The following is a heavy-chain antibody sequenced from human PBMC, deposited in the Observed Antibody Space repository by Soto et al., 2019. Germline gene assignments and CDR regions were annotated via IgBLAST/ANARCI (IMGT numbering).Heavy chain of an antibody. D-gene: IGHD2-21*02. J-gene: IGHJ6*02. Sequence: EVQLVESGGGLVQPGGSLRLSCAASGFTFSSYWMHWVRQAPGKGLVWVSRINSDGSSTSYADSVKGRFTISRDNAKNTLYLQMNSLRAEDTAVYYCARGEVVTALGYYYYGMDVWGQGTTVTVSS. CDR3: ARGEVVTALGYYYYGMDV. CDR1: GFTFSSYW. V-gene: IGHV3-74*01. CDR2: INSDGSST.